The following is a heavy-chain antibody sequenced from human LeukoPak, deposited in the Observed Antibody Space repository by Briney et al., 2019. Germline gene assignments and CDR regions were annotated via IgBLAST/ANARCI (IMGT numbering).Heavy chain of an antibody. V-gene: IGHV3-23*01. CDR2: ISGSGGST. CDR1: GFTFSSYA. CDR3: AKEYGRWLQLSTFDY. J-gene: IGHJ4*02. D-gene: IGHD5-24*01. Sequence: PGGSLRLSCAASGFTFSSYAMSWVRQAPGKALEWVSAISGSGGSTYYADSVKGRFTISRDNSKNTLYLQMNSLRAEDTAVYYCAKEYGRWLQLSTFDYWGQGTLVTVSS.